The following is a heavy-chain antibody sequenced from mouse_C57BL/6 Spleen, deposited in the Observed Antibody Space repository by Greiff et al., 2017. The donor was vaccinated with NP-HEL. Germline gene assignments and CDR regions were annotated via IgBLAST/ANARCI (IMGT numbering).Heavy chain of an antibody. D-gene: IGHD1-1*01. J-gene: IGHJ2*01. Sequence: QVQLQQSGAELARPGASVKLSCKASGYTFTSYGISWVKQRTGQGLEWIGEIYPRSGNTYYNEKFKGKATLTADKSSSIAYMELRSLTSEDSAVYFCARRGGTTNFDYWGQGTTLTVSS. CDR3: ARRGGTTNFDY. CDR1: GYTFTSYG. CDR2: IYPRSGNT. V-gene: IGHV1-81*01.